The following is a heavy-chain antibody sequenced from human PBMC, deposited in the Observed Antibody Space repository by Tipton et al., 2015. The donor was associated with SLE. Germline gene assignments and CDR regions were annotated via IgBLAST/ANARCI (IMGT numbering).Heavy chain of an antibody. J-gene: IGHJ4*02. CDR1: GDSVSSNSAA. CDR2: TYYRSKWYS. V-gene: IGHV6-1*01. Sequence: GLVKPSQTLSLTCAISGDSVSSNSAAWNWIRQSPSRGLECLGRTYYRSKWYSDYAVSVRGRITINPDTSKNQFSLQLNSVTPEDTAVYYCARDREGWELPLRFDYWGQGTLVTVSS. D-gene: IGHD1-26*01. CDR3: ARDREGWELPLRFDY.